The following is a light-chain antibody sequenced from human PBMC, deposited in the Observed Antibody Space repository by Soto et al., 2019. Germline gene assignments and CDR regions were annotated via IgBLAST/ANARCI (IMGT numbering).Light chain of an antibody. CDR1: QYISNW. J-gene: IGKJ4*01. CDR2: DAS. Sequence: DIQMTQSPSALSASVGDRVIITCRASQYISNWVAWYQQKPGKAPKLLIYDASTLESGVPARLTGSSSGTDFTLTISSLQPDDFATYYCQQYNSFSGTFGGGNKVEIK. V-gene: IGKV1-5*01. CDR3: QQYNSFSGT.